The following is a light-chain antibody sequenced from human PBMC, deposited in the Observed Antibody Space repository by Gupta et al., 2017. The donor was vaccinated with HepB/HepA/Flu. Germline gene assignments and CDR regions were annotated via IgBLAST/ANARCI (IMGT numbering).Light chain of an antibody. CDR2: QDS. CDR1: KVGDKY. J-gene: IGLJ2*01. Sequence: SYELTQPPSGSVSPGQTASITCSGDKVGDKYACWYQQKPGQSPVLVIYQDSKRPSGIPERFSGSNSGNTATLTISGTQAMDEADYYCQAWDSSTYVVFGGGTKLTVL. CDR3: QAWDSSTYVV. V-gene: IGLV3-1*01.